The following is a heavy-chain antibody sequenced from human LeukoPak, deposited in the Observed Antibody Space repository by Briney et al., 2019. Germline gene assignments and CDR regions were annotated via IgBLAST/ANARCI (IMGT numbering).Heavy chain of an antibody. Sequence: GGSLRLSCAASGFTFSSYAMSWVRQAPGKGLEWVSAISRSGGSTNYADSVKGRFTISRDNSKNTVYLQMNSLRAEDTAVYYCARWGVGWLQFSDAFDIWGQGTMVTVSS. V-gene: IGHV3-23*01. D-gene: IGHD5-24*01. CDR2: ISRSGGST. CDR1: GFTFSSYA. J-gene: IGHJ3*02. CDR3: ARWGVGWLQFSDAFDI.